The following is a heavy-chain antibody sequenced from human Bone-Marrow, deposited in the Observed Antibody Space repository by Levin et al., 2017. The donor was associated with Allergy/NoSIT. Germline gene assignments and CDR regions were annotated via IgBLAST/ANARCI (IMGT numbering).Heavy chain of an antibody. CDR3: AKDPNYYYGSGVFAGYFDL. CDR2: ISYDGSNK. CDR1: GFTFSSYG. J-gene: IGHJ2*01. Sequence: GESLKISCAASGFTFSSYGMHWVRQAPGKGLEWVAVISYDGSNKYYADSVKGRFTISRDNSKNTLYLQMNSLRAEDTAVYYCAKDPNYYYGSGVFAGYFDLWGRGTLVTVSS. D-gene: IGHD3-10*01. V-gene: IGHV3-30*18.